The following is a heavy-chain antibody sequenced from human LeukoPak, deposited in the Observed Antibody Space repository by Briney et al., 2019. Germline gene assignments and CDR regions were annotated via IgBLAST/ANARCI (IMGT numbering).Heavy chain of an antibody. CDR2: IYSGGST. J-gene: IGHJ3*02. V-gene: IGHV3-66*01. Sequence: GGSLRLSCAASGSTVSSNYMSWVRQAPGKGLEWVSVIYSGGSTYYADSVKGRFTISRDNSKNTLYLQMNSLRAEDTAVYYCARGLSTETVAFDIWGQGTMVTVSS. CDR3: ARGLSTETVAFDI. CDR1: GSTVSSNY. D-gene: IGHD4-17*01.